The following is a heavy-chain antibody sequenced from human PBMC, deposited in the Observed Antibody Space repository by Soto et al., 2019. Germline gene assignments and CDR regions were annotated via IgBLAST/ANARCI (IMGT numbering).Heavy chain of an antibody. CDR3: AREGAAPYYYYGMDV. Sequence: SETLSLTCTVSGGSISSGDYYWSWIRQPPGKGLEWTGYIYYSGSTYYNPSLKSRVTISVDTSKNQFSLKLSSVTAADTAVYYCAREGAAPYYYYGMDVWGQGTTVTV. J-gene: IGHJ6*02. V-gene: IGHV4-30-4*01. CDR1: GGSISSGDYY. D-gene: IGHD6-6*01. CDR2: IYYSGST.